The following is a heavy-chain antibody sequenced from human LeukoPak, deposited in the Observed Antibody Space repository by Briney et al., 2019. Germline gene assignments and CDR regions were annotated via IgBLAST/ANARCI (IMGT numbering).Heavy chain of an antibody. CDR1: GGSISSSSYY. V-gene: IGHV4-39*07. D-gene: IGHD4-17*01. Sequence: SATLSPTCTVSGGSISSSSYYWGWIRQPPGKGLEWIRSIYYSGINYYNPSLKSRITISVDTSKNQFSLKMSSVTAADTAVYYCARRVSYGDYGFSWFDPWGQGTLVTVSS. CDR3: ARRVSYGDYGFSWFDP. J-gene: IGHJ5*02. CDR2: IYYSGIN.